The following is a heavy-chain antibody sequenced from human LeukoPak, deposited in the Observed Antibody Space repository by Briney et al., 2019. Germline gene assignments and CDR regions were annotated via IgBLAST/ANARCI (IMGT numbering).Heavy chain of an antibody. CDR2: IYTSGST. V-gene: IGHV4-61*02. J-gene: IGHJ1*01. CDR3: ARGMRIGTAYGDPRAEYFQH. CDR1: GGSISSGSYY. D-gene: IGHD4-17*01. Sequence: SQTLSLTCTASGGSISSGSYYWSWIRQPAGKGLEWIGRIYTSGSTNYNPSLKSRVTISVDTSKNQFSLKLSSVTAADTAVYYCARGMRIGTAYGDPRAEYFQHWGQGTLVTVSS.